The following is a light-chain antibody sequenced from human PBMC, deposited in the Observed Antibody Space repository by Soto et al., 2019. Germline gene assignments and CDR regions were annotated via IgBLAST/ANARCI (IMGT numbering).Light chain of an antibody. CDR1: QGISSY. V-gene: IGKV1-8*01. CDR3: QQYYSYPYT. CDR2: VAS. Sequence: AIRMTQSPSSLSASTGDRVTITCRVSQGISSYLAWYQQKPGKAPKLLIYVASTLQSGVPSRFSGSGSGTDFTLTISWLQSEDFASYYCQQYYSYPYTFGQGTRLEIK. J-gene: IGKJ5*01.